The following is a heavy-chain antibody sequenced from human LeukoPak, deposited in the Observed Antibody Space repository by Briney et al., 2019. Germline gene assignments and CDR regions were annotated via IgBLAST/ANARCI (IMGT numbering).Heavy chain of an antibody. CDR2: INSDGRSI. D-gene: IGHD5-18*01. CDR1: RFTFSNYA. J-gene: IGHJ4*02. CDR3: ARVRYSYGYDW. Sequence: GGSLRLSCAASRFTFSNYAMTWVRQAPGKGLVWVSRINSDGRSISYADSVKGRFTISRDNAKNTLYLQMNSLRAEDTAVYYCARVRYSYGYDWWGQGTLVTVSS. V-gene: IGHV3-74*01.